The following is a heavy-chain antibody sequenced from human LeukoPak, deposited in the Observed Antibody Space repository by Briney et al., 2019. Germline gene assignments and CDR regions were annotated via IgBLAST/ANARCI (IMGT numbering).Heavy chain of an antibody. J-gene: IGHJ2*01. CDR1: GFTFSSYS. V-gene: IGHV3-23*01. CDR3: AREGIVVAVKLAFFDL. Sequence: GGSLRLPCAASGFTFSSYSMNWVRQAPGKGLEWVSIISGSGTVTYYADSVKGRFTISRDNSKNTLYLQMNSLRAEDTAVYYCAREGIVVAVKLAFFDLWGRGTPVTVSS. D-gene: IGHD6-19*01. CDR2: ISGSGTVT.